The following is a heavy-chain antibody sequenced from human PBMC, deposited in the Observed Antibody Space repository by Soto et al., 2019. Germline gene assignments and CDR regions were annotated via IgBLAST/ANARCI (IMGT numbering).Heavy chain of an antibody. CDR3: AKRSSASTFDY. V-gene: IGHV3-23*01. J-gene: IGHJ4*02. Sequence: EVQLLESGGGLVQPGESLRLSCAASGFTFSIYAMSWVRQAPGKGLEWVSVISGSDDSTYYADSVKGRFTISRDNSKNTLYLQMNSLRAEDTAVYYCAKRSSASTFDYWGQGTLVTVSS. CDR1: GFTFSIYA. CDR2: ISGSDDST. D-gene: IGHD6-6*01.